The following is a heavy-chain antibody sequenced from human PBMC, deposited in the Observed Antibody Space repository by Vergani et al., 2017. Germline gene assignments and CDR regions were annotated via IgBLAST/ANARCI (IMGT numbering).Heavy chain of an antibody. J-gene: IGHJ5*02. CDR1: GFTVSSNY. CDR3: ARLIIFHNNNWFDP. V-gene: IGHV3-72*01. CDR2: TRNKANSYTT. Sequence: EVQLVESGGGLVQPGGSLRLSCAASGFTVSSNYMDWVRQAPGKGLEWVGRTRNKANSYTTEYAASVKGRFTISRDDSKNSLYLQMNSLKTEDTAVYYCARLIIFHNNNWFDPWGQGTLVTVSS. D-gene: IGHD2-21*01.